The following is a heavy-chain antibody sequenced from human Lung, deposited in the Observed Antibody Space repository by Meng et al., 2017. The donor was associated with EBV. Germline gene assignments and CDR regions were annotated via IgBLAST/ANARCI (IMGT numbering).Heavy chain of an antibody. CDR1: GGVFRGYY. CDR2: INHSGST. Sequence: QVKLTHVGASMLRASAALSPPCAFFGGVFRGYYWSWIRQPPGKGLEWIGEINHSGSTNYNPSLKSRVTISVDTSKNQFSLKLSSVTAADTAVYYCARGRGDDILTGYRYNWFDPWGQGTLVTVSS. D-gene: IGHD3-9*01. CDR3: ARGRGDDILTGYRYNWFDP. J-gene: IGHJ5*02. V-gene: IGHV4-34*02.